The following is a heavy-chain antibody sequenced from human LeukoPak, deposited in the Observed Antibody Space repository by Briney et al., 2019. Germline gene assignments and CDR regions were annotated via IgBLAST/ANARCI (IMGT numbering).Heavy chain of an antibody. CDR3: ARGDYGGSDY. CDR2: IYYSGST. J-gene: IGHJ4*02. Sequence: PSETLSLTCTVSGGSISSYYWSWIRQPPGKELEWIGYIYYSGSTNYNPSLKSRVTISVDTSKNQFSLKLSSVTAADTAVYYCARGDYGGSDYWGQGTLVTVSS. CDR1: GGSISSYY. D-gene: IGHD4-23*01. V-gene: IGHV4-59*01.